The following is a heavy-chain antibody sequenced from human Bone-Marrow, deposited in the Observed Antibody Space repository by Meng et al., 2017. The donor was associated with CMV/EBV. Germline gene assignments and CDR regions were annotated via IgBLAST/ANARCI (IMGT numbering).Heavy chain of an antibody. CDR1: GFTFSSYE. J-gene: IGHJ3*02. CDR2: ISSSGSTI. CDR3: ASSPLYDSSGYYLRGAFDI. D-gene: IGHD3-22*01. V-gene: IGHV3-48*03. Sequence: GGSLRLSCAASGFTFSSYEMSWVRQPPGKGLEGVSYISSSGSTIYYADTVKGRLTISRDNAKKSLYRQMNSLRAEDTAVYYCASSPLYDSSGYYLRGAFDIWGQGTMVTVSS.